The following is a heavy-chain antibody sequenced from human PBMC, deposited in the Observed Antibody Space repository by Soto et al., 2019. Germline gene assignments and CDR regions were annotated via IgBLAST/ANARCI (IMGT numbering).Heavy chain of an antibody. Sequence: QVQLVQSGAEGKKPGSSVKVSCKASGGTFSSYAIILVRQAPGQGLEWMGWIIPIFGTANYAKKFQGRVTITADESTSKAYMELSSLRSEDTAVYYCARGPPLHHNWEYWVQGTMVPVSS. D-gene: IGHD1-20*01. CDR3: ARGPPLHHNWEY. J-gene: IGHJ1*01. CDR2: IIPIFGTA. V-gene: IGHV1-69*01. CDR1: GGTFSSYA.